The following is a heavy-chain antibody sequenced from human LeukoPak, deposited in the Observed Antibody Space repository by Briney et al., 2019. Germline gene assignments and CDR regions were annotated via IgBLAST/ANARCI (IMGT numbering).Heavy chain of an antibody. J-gene: IGHJ3*02. CDR2: IYHSGST. V-gene: IGHV4-38-2*01. CDR1: GYSISSGSY. D-gene: IGHD5-24*01. Sequence: KPSETLSLTCAVSGYSISSGSYWGWVRQPPGKGLEWIATIYHSGSTYYNPSLQSRVTISMDTSKNQFSLMLTSVTAADTAVYYCTRAPSDRWAGDAFDIWGHGTMVTVSS. CDR3: TRAPSDRWAGDAFDI.